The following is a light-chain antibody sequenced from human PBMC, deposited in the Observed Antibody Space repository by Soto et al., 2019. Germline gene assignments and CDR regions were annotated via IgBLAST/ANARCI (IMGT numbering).Light chain of an antibody. Sequence: EIMLTQSPGTLSLSPGERATLSFSASQSVGRNYVAWYQQKPGQAPRLLIHTASSRVAGIPDRFSGSGSGTDFTLTISRLEPEDFAVYYCQQFASSPLTFGGGTKVDIK. J-gene: IGKJ4*01. CDR1: QSVGRNY. CDR3: QQFASSPLT. CDR2: TAS. V-gene: IGKV3-20*01.